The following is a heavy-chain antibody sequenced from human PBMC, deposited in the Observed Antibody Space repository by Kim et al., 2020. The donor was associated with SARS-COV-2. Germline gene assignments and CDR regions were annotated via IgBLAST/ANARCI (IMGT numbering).Heavy chain of an antibody. J-gene: IGHJ4*02. CDR2: ISYDGSNK. CDR1: GFTFSSYG. Sequence: GGSLRLSCAASGFTFSSYGMHWVRQAPGKGLEWVAVISYDGSNKYYADSVKGRFTISRDNSKNTLYLQMNSLRAEDTAVYYCAKEEQWPTTNFDYWVQGTLVTVSS. CDR3: AKEEQWPTTNFDY. D-gene: IGHD6-19*01. V-gene: IGHV3-30*18.